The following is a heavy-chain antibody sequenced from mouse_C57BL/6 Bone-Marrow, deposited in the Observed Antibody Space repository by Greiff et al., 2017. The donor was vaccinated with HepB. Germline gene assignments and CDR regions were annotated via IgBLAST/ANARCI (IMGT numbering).Heavy chain of an antibody. CDR2: ISYDGSN. V-gene: IGHV3-6*01. CDR1: GYSITSGYY. Sequence: DVKLQESGPGLVKPSQSLSLTCSVTGYSITSGYYWNWIRQLPGNKLEWMGYISYDGSNNYNPSLKNRISITRDTSKNQFFLKLNSVTTEDTATYYCASLFSPGYWGQGTTLTVSS. J-gene: IGHJ2*01. CDR3: ASLFSPGY. D-gene: IGHD2-3*01.